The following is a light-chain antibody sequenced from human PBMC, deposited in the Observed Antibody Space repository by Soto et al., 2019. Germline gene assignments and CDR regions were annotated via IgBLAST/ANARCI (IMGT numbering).Light chain of an antibody. CDR1: HTVSSSF. J-gene: IGKJ5*01. CDR2: NAS. Sequence: EIVLTQSPGTLSLSPGERATLSCRASHTVSSSFLAWYQQKPGQAPRLLMYNASTRATGIPDRFSGSGSGTDFTLTISRLEPEDFAVYYCQQYGNSPITFGQGTRLEIK. CDR3: QQYGNSPIT. V-gene: IGKV3-20*01.